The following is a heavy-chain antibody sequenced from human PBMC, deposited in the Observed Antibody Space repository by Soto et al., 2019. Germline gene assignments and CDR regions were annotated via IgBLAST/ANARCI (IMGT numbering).Heavy chain of an antibody. CDR3: AALYDSSGYVDY. Sequence: KVSCKASGFTFTSSAVQWVRQARGQRLECIGWIVVGSGNTNYAQKFQERVTITRDMSTSTAYMELSSLRSEDTAVYYCAALYDSSGYVDYWGQGTRVTVSS. V-gene: IGHV1-58*01. CDR2: IVVGSGNT. CDR1: GFTFTSSA. J-gene: IGHJ4*02. D-gene: IGHD3-22*01.